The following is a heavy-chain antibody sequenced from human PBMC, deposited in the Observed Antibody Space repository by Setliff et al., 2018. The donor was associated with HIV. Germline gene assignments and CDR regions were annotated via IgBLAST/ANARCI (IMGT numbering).Heavy chain of an antibody. J-gene: IGHJ6*03. Sequence: ASVKVSCKASGYTFTTYGISWVRQAPGQGLEWMGWISAYNGNTNYTQKLQGRVTITTDTSTSTAYMELRSLRSDDTAVYYCARGLARVDYMDVWGKGTTVTVSS. D-gene: IGHD2-15*01. CDR3: ARGLARVDYMDV. CDR2: ISAYNGNT. V-gene: IGHV1-18*01. CDR1: GYTFTTYG.